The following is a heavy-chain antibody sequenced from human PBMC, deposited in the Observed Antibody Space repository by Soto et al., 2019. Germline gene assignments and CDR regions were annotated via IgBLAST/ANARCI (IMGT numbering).Heavy chain of an antibody. CDR3: ARRYGLSAFDI. D-gene: IGHD3-10*01. Sequence: SETLCLTCTVSGGSISSYYWSWIRQPPGKGLEWIGDIYYSGSTNYNPSLKSRVTISVDTSKNQFSLKLSSVTAADTAVYFCARRYGLSAFDIWGQGTMVT. CDR2: IYYSGST. J-gene: IGHJ3*02. CDR1: GGSISSYY. V-gene: IGHV4-59*08.